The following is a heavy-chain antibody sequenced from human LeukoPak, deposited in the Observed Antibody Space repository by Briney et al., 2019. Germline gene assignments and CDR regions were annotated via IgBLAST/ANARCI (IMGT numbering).Heavy chain of an antibody. V-gene: IGHV4-38-2*01. CDR2: IYHSGST. CDR1: GYSNSSGYY. D-gene: IGHD3-16*01. CDR3: ARRGETATYLDY. Sequence: SETLSLTCAVSGYSNSSGYYWGWIRQPPGKGLEWIGSIYHSGSTYYNPSLKSRVTISVDTSKNQFSLKLSSVTAADTAVYYCARRGETATYLDYWGQGTLVTVSS. J-gene: IGHJ4*02.